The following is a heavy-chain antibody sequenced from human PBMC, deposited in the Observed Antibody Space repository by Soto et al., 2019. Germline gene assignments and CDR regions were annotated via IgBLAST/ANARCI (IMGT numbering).Heavy chain of an antibody. J-gene: IGHJ4*02. Sequence: GGSLRLSCAASGFTFSSYAMHWVRQAPGKGLEWVAVISYDGSNKYYADSVKGRFTISRDNSKNTLYLQMNSLRAEDTAVYYCARDRNSGSYYLEYYFDYWGQGTLVTVSS. CDR2: ISYDGSNK. CDR1: GFTFSSYA. D-gene: IGHD1-26*01. CDR3: ARDRNSGSYYLEYYFDY. V-gene: IGHV3-30-3*01.